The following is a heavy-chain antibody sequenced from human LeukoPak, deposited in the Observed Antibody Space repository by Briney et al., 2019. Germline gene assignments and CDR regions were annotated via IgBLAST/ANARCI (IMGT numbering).Heavy chain of an antibody. CDR1: GFTFSSYG. CDR2: ISYDGSNK. V-gene: IGHV3-30*18. D-gene: IGHD6-13*01. CDR3: AKDTWAAAGSGFDY. Sequence: GGSLRLSCAASGFTFSSYGMHWVRQAPGKGLEWVAVISYDGSNKYYADSVKGRFTISRDNSKSTLYLQMNSLRAEDTAVYYCAKDTWAAAGSGFDYWGQGTLVTVSS. J-gene: IGHJ4*02.